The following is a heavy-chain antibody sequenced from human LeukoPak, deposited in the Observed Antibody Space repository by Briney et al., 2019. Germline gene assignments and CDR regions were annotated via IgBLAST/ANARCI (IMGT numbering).Heavy chain of an antibody. CDR2: ISGGGSST. D-gene: IGHD3-9*01. CDR3: ARLETILTGYYSY. Sequence: PGGSLRLSCAASGFTFSSYAMSWVRQAPGKGLEWASAISGGGSSTYYADSVKGRFTISRDNSKNTLYMQMNSLRAEDTAVYYCARLETILTGYYSYWGQGTLVTVSS. V-gene: IGHV3-23*01. CDR1: GFTFSSYA. J-gene: IGHJ4*02.